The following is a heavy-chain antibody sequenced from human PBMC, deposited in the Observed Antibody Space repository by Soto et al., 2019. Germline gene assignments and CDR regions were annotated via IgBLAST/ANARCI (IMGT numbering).Heavy chain of an antibody. J-gene: IGHJ6*02. CDR1: GYTFTGYY. CDR3: ARGDGSHLLWYYGMDV. V-gene: IGHV1-2*02. Sequence: ASVKVSCKASGYTFTGYYMHWVRQAPGQGLEWMGWINPNSGGTNYAQKFQGRVTMTRDTSISTAYMELSRLRSDDTAVYYCARGDGSHLLWYYGMDVWGQGTTVTVSS. D-gene: IGHD2-21*01. CDR2: INPNSGGT.